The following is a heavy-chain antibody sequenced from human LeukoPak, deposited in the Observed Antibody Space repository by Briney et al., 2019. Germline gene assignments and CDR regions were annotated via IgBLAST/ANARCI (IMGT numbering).Heavy chain of an antibody. CDR3: ARSHRLVPAARNFDY. V-gene: IGHV1-8*03. CDR1: GYTFTSYD. CDR2: MNPNSGNT. Sequence: ASVKVSCKASGYTFTSYDINWVRQATGQGLEWMGWMNPNSGNTGYAQKFQGRVTITRNTSISTAYMELSSLRSEDTAVNYCARSHRLVPAARNFDYWGQGTLVTVSS. J-gene: IGHJ4*02. D-gene: IGHD2-2*01.